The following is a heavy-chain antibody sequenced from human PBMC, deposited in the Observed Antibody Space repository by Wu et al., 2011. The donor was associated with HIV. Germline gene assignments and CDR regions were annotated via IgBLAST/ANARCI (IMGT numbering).Heavy chain of an antibody. CDR2: IDPNSGGT. Sequence: QVQLVQSGAEVKKPGASVKVSCKASGYTFTHYYIHWVRQAPGQGLEWMGWIDPNSGGTNYAQKFQGRVTMTRDTSISTAYMELNTLRPDHTALYYCARYYDTSGNPPYYFDYWGQGTLVTVSS. CDR3: ARYYDTSGNPPYYFDY. D-gene: IGHD3-22*01. J-gene: IGHJ4*02. CDR1: GYTFTHYY. V-gene: IGHV1-2*02.